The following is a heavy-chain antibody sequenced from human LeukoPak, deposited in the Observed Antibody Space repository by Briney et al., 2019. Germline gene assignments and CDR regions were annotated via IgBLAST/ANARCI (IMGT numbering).Heavy chain of an antibody. Sequence: ASVKVSCKASGYTFTSYGISWVRQAPGQGLEWMGWISAYNGNTNYAQRLQGRVTMTTDTSTSTAYMELRSLRSDDTAVYYCARGVLGYCSSTSCYPRFDPWGQGTLVTVSS. J-gene: IGHJ5*02. CDR2: ISAYNGNT. CDR3: ARGVLGYCSSTSCYPRFDP. CDR1: GYTFTSYG. V-gene: IGHV1-18*01. D-gene: IGHD2-2*01.